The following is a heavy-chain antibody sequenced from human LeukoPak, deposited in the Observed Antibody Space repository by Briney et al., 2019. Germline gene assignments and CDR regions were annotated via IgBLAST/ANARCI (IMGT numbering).Heavy chain of an antibody. J-gene: IGHJ4*02. CDR1: GFTFSSYA. D-gene: IGHD5-24*01. CDR3: AKDLRDGYNYWNYFDY. CDR2: ISGSGGST. Sequence: GGSLRLSCAASGFTFSSYARSWVRQAPGKGLEWVSAISGSGGSTYYADSVKGRFTISRDNSKNTLYLQMNSLRAEDTAVYYCAKDLRDGYNYWNYFDYWGQGTLVTVSS. V-gene: IGHV3-23*01.